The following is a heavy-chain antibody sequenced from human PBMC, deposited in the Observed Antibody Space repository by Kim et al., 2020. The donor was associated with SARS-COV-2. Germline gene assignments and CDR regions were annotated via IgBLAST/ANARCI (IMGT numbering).Heavy chain of an antibody. D-gene: IGHD1-26*01. CDR3: ARLREPYNWFHP. V-gene: IGHV4-4*02. Sequence: SETLSLTCAVSGGSISSSNWWSWVRQPPGKGLEWIGEIYHSGSPNYNPSLKRRVTISVDKSKNQFSLKLSSVTAADTAVYYCARLREPYNWFHPCAQGTLFTVSS. CDR1: GGSISSSNW. CDR2: IYHSGSP. J-gene: IGHJ5*02.